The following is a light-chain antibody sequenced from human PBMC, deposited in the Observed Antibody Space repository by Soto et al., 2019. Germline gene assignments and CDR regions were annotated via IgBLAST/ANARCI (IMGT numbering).Light chain of an antibody. CDR1: SSDVGSYNL. CDR2: EDS. Sequence: QSVLTQPVSVSGSPGQSITISCTGTSSDVGSYNLVSWYQQHPGKAPKLMIYEDSKRPSGVSNRFSGSKSGNTASLTISGLQAEDEADYYCCSYAGSSTFLYVFGTGTKVTVL. J-gene: IGLJ1*01. V-gene: IGLV2-23*02. CDR3: CSYAGSSTFLYV.